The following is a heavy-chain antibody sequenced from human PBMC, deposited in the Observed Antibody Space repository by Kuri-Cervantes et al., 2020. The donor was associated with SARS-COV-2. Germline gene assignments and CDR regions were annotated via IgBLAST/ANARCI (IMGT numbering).Heavy chain of an antibody. D-gene: IGHD3-3*01. CDR2: IIPIFGTA. V-gene: IGHV1-69*13. CDR1: GGTFSSYA. CDR3: ARDAYYDFWSGYYPFDY. J-gene: IGHJ4*02. Sequence: SVKVSCKASGGTFSSYAISWVRQAPGQGLEWMGGIIPIFGTANYAQKFQGRVTITADESTSTAYMELRSLRSDDTAVYYCARDAYYDFWSGYYPFDYWGQGTLVTVSS.